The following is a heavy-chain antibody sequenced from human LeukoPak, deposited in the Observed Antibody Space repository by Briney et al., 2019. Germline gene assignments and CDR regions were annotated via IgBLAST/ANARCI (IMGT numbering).Heavy chain of an antibody. CDR2: INNIGGT. V-gene: IGHV4-59*08. J-gene: IGHJ4*02. CDR3: ARHSSGWYVELDY. D-gene: IGHD6-19*01. Sequence: SETLSLTCTGSGGSISTDYWSWIRQPPGKGLEWIGYINNIGGTNYNPSLKSRVTISVDTSKNQFSLKLSSVTAADTAVYYCARHSSGWYVELDYWGQGTLVTVSS. CDR1: GGSISTDY.